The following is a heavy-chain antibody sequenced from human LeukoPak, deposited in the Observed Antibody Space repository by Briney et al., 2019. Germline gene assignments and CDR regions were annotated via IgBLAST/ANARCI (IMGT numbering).Heavy chain of an antibody. D-gene: IGHD6-19*01. CDR3: ARGGSGWLYWYFDL. J-gene: IGHJ2*01. CDR1: GFTISSYG. V-gene: IGHV3-33*01. CDR2: IWYDGSNK. Sequence: GGSLRLSCAASGFTISSYGIDWVRQAPGKGLEWVAVIWYDGSNKYYADSVKGRFTISRDNSKNTLYLQMNSLRAEDTAVYYCARGGSGWLYWYFDLWGRGTLVTVSS.